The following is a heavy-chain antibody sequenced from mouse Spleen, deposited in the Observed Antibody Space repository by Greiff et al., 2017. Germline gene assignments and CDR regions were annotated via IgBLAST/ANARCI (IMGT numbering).Heavy chain of an antibody. Sequence: VQLKQSGPELVKPGASVKISCKASGYSFTGYYMNWVKQSPEKSLEWIGEINPSTGGTTYNQKFKAKATLTVDKSSSTAYMQLKSLTSEDSAVYYCARSNRDVGFDYWGQGTTLTVSS. V-gene: IGHV1-42*01. CDR2: INPSTGGT. CDR1: GYSFTGYY. D-gene: IGHD4-1*01. CDR3: ARSNRDVGFDY. J-gene: IGHJ2*01.